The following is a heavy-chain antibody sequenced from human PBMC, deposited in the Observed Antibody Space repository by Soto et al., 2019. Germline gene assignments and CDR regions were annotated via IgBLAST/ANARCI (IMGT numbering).Heavy chain of an antibody. CDR3: ARDRKVSATVTTRNDWFDP. V-gene: IGHV1-2*02. CDR1: GYTFTGDY. J-gene: IGHJ5*02. Sequence: ASVKVSCKASGYTFTGDYMHWVRQAPGQGLEWMGWINPNSGGTNYAQKFQGRVTMTRDTSISTAYMELSRLRSDDTAVYYCARDRKVSATVTTRNDWFDPWGQGTLVTVS. D-gene: IGHD4-17*01. CDR2: INPNSGGT.